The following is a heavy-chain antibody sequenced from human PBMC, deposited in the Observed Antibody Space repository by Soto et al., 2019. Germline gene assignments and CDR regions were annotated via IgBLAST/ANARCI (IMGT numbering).Heavy chain of an antibody. CDR1: GYSFTTHW. CDR3: ARHGEGYCSGGSCLYYGMDV. D-gene: IGHD2-15*01. Sequence: GESLKISCKGSGYSFTTHWIVWVRQMPEKGLEWVGIIYPGDSETRYSPSFQGQVSISADQSTSTAYLQWSSLKASDSAIYYCARHGEGYCSGGSCLYYGMDVWGEGTTVTVSS. J-gene: IGHJ6*04. V-gene: IGHV5-51*01. CDR2: IYPGDSET.